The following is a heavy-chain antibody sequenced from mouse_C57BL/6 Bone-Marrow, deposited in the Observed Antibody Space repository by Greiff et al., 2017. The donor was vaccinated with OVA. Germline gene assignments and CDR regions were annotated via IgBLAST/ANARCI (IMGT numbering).Heavy chain of an antibody. CDR1: GYTFTSYW. D-gene: IGHD1-1*01. V-gene: IGHV1-59*01. CDR3: ARRDYGSSYVETGFAY. J-gene: IGHJ3*01. CDR2: IDPSDSYT. Sequence: QVQLQQPGAELVRPGTSVKLSCKASGYTFTSYWMHWVKQRPGQGLEWIGVIDPSDSYTNYNQKFKGKATLTVDTSSSTAYMQRSSLTSEDSAVYYCARRDYGSSYVETGFAYWGQGTLVTVSA.